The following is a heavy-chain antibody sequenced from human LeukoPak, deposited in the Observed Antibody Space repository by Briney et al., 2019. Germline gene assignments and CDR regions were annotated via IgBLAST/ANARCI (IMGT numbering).Heavy chain of an antibody. CDR2: LSVSGSST. D-gene: IGHD3-10*02. CDR1: GFSFSSYA. J-gene: IGHJ4*02. Sequence: GGSLRLSCAASGFSFSSYAMSWVRQAPGKGLEWVSGLSVSGSSTYFADSVKGRFTISRDNSKNTLYLQMNSPGAEDTAVYYCAKVAPYGNYVFDRWGQGTLVTVSS. V-gene: IGHV3-23*01. CDR3: AKVAPYGNYVFDR.